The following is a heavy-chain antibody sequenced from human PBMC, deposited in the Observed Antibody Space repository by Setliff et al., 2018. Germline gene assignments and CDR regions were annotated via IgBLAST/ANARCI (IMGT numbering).Heavy chain of an antibody. CDR3: ARDRYYNSWSGTSITAPHDAFDI. V-gene: IGHV1-46*03. Sequence: GASSEGLRKASGYTLTNYYMHWVRQAPGQGLEWMGIINPSGGLTRYAQKFQGRVTMTRDTSTSTVYMEVSSLRSEDTAVYYCARDRYYNSWSGTSITAPHDAFDIWGQGTMVTVSS. CDR1: GYTLTNYY. CDR2: INPSGGLT. J-gene: IGHJ3*02. D-gene: IGHD3-3*01.